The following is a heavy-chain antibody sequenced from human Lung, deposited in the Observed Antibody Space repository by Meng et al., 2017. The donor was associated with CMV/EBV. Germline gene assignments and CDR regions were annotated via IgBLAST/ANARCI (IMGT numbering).Heavy chain of an antibody. CDR1: GGSISSSSYY. J-gene: IGHJ4*02. Sequence: QLRAQESGPGLVKPSETLSLTCTVSGGSISSSSYYWAWIRQPPGEGLEWIGSVVYSGTTYYTSSLKSRVSISVDTSKNQFSLKLSSVTAADTAVYYCARHHHSPTFDYWGQGTLVTVSS. V-gene: IGHV4-39*01. CDR2: VVYSGTT. D-gene: IGHD1-14*01. CDR3: ARHHHSPTFDY.